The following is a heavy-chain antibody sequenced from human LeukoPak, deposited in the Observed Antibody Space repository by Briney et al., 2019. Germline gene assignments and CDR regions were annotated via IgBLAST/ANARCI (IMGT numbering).Heavy chain of an antibody. J-gene: IGHJ4*02. D-gene: IGHD6-13*01. CDR2: INPNSGGT. CDR3: ARVIAAAPDDY. V-gene: IGHV1-2*02. CDR1: GYTFTGYY. Sequence: ASVKVSCKASGYTFTGYYMHWVRQAPGQGLEWMGWINPNSGGTSYAQKFQGRVTMTRDTSISTAYMERSRLRSDDTAVYYCARVIAAAPDDYWGQGTLVTVSS.